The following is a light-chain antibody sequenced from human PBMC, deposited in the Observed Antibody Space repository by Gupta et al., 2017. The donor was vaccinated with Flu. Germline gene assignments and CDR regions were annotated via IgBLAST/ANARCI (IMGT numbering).Light chain of an antibody. CDR3: GTWDTSLSALL. V-gene: IGLV1-51*02. CDR1: RSNIGSNH. J-gene: IGLJ1*01. Sequence: QSVLTQPPSVSAAPGQKVAISCSGSRSNIGSNHVSWYQQPPGTAPKVLIYENNNRPSGIPDRFSGSKSGTSATLDITGLQTGDEADYYCGTWDTSLSALLFGTGTRVTVL. CDR2: ENN.